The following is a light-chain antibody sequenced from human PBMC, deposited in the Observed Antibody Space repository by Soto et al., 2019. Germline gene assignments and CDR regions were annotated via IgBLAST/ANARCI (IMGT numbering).Light chain of an antibody. V-gene: IGKV3D-7*01. CDR3: QQDYNLPFT. Sequence: EIVLTQSPATLSLSPGERATLSCRASQSVSSYLAWYQQKPGQAPRLIISGASTRATGTPARFSGSGSGTDFTLTISSLQPEDFAVYYCQQDYNLPFTFGQGTRLEIK. CDR2: GAS. CDR1: QSVSSY. J-gene: IGKJ5*01.